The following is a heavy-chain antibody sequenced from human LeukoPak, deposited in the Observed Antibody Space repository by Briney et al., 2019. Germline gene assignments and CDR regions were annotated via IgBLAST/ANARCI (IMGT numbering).Heavy chain of an antibody. CDR2: ISGSGGST. Sequence: GGSLRLSCAASGFTFSSYAMSWVRQAPGKGLEWVSAISGSGGSTYYADSVKGRFTISRDNAKNSLYLQMNSLRAEDTAVYYCARPQLGYCSSTSCYSPDYWGQGTLVTVSS. V-gene: IGHV3-23*01. D-gene: IGHD2-2*01. CDR3: ARPQLGYCSSTSCYSPDY. CDR1: GFTFSSYA. J-gene: IGHJ4*02.